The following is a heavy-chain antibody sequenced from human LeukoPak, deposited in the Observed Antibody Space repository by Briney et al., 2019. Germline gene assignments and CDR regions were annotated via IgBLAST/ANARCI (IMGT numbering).Heavy chain of an antibody. D-gene: IGHD1-26*01. V-gene: IGHV1-46*01. CDR3: ARGTSGSFPPGGY. CDR1: GYTFTSFY. J-gene: IGHJ4*02. CDR2: INPGGGNT. Sequence: ASVKVSCKASGYTFTSFYLHWVRQAPGQGLEWMGIINPGGGNTSYAQKFQGRVTMTRDTSTSTVYMELSSLRSEDTAVYYCARGTSGSFPPGGYWGQGTLVTVSS.